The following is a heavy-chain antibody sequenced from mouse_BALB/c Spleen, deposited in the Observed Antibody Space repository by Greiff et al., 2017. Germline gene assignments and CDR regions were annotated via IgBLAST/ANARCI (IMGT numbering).Heavy chain of an antibody. CDR3: ARSDGYSSYWYFDV. J-gene: IGHJ1*01. CDR1: GDSITSCY. Sequence: VQLKQSGPSLVKPSQTLSLTCSVTGDSITSCYWNWIRKFPGNKLEYMGYISYSGSTYYNPSLKSRISITRDTSKNQYYLQLNSVTTEDTATYYCARSDGYSSYWYFDVWGAGTTVTVSS. V-gene: IGHV3-8*02. CDR2: ISYSGST. D-gene: IGHD2-3*01.